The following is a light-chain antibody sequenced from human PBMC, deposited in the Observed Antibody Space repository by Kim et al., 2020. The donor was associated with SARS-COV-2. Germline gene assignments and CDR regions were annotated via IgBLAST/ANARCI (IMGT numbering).Light chain of an antibody. CDR2: QDS. J-gene: IGLJ2*01. Sequence: SYELTQPPSVSVSPGQTASITCSGDKLGDKYACWYQQKPGQSPVLVIYQDSKRHSGIPERFSGSNSGNTATLTISGTQAMDEADYYCQAWDSRTVVFGGG. CDR3: QAWDSRTVV. V-gene: IGLV3-1*01. CDR1: KLGDKY.